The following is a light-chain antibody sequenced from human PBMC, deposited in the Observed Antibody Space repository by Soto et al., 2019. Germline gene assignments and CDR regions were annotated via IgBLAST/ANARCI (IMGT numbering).Light chain of an antibody. Sequence: EIGLTQSPATLSLFPGQRATLSCRASQNIGSHLAWYQQKSGQPPRLIMYDTSKRATGIPVRFSGSGSGTDFALTITSLQPEDIAIYYCQQRSHWPETFGQGTKLQI. CDR3: QQRSHWPET. V-gene: IGKV3-11*01. CDR2: DTS. J-gene: IGKJ2*01. CDR1: QNIGSH.